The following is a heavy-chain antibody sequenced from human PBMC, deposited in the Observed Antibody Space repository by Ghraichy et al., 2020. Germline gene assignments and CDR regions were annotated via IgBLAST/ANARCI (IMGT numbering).Heavy chain of an antibody. J-gene: IGHJ6*02. D-gene: IGHD3-3*01. CDR1: GFTFDDYA. CDR2: ISGDGGST. CDR3: AKDLPPITIFGVVPHYYYYYGMDV. V-gene: IGHV3-43*02. Sequence: GGSLRLSCAASGFTFDDYAMHWVRQAPGKGLEWVSLISGDGGSTYYADSVKGRFTISRDNSKNSLYLQMNSLRTEDTALYYCAKDLPPITIFGVVPHYYYYYGMDVWGQGTTVTVSS.